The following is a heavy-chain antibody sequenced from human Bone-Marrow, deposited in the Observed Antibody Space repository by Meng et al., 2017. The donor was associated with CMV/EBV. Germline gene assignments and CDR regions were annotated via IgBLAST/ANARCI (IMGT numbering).Heavy chain of an antibody. D-gene: IGHD2-2*01. V-gene: IGHV2-70D*14. Sequence: SGPTLVKPTQTLTLTCTFSGFSLSTSGVRVSWIRQPPGKALEWLARIDWDDDKFYSTSLKTRLTISKDTSKNQVVLTMTNMDPVDTATYYCARMPVYCSSTSCPNGMDVWGQGTTVTVSS. CDR2: IDWDDDK. CDR3: ARMPVYCSSTSCPNGMDV. J-gene: IGHJ6*02. CDR1: GFSLSTSGVR.